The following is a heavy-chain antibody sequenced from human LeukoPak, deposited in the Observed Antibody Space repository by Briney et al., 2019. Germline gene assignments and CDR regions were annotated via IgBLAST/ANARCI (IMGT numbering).Heavy chain of an antibody. V-gene: IGHV3-49*04. CDR2: IRDKSYSGAT. D-gene: IGHD5-12*01. J-gene: IGHJ4*02. CDR1: GFTFGDYG. CDR3: TRDRGYSGYALYDL. Sequence: PGGSLRLSCTGSGFTFGDYGMSWVRQAPGKGLEWVGFIRDKSYSGATEYAASVKGRFTISRDDSKRLAYLRMNSLKIEDTAVYFCTRDRGYSGYALYDLWGQGTLVTVSS.